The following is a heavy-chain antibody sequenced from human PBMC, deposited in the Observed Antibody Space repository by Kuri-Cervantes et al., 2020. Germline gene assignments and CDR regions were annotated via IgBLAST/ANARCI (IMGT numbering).Heavy chain of an antibody. V-gene: IGHV3-23*01. CDR3: AKSLFSGSYYHHYYYSMDV. D-gene: IGHD3-10*01. J-gene: IGHJ6*04. CDR2: ITGSGGST. CDR1: GFTFSTYA. Sequence: GESLKISCAASGFTFSTYAMSWVRQAPGKGLEWVSAITGSGGSTYHADSVKGRFTISRDNSKNTLYLQMNSLRAEDTAVYYCAKSLFSGSYYHHYYYSMDVWGKGTTVTVSS.